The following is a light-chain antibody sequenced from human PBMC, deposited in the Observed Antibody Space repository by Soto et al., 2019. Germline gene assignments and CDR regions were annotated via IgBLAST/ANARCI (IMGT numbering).Light chain of an antibody. CDR2: AAS. CDR3: HQSSTTTPWT. Sequence: EVTHSQSSLSASVGDRVTITCRASQSIVTYLNWYLQKPGKAPKLLIYAASNLQSGVPSRFSGSGSGTDFTLTISSLQPEAFATYFCHQSSTTTPWTFGQGTKVDIK. J-gene: IGKJ1*01. CDR1: QSIVTY. V-gene: IGKV1-39*01.